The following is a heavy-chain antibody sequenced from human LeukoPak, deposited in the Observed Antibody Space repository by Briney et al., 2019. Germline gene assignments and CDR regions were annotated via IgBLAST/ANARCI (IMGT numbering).Heavy chain of an antibody. CDR3: ARDRVVAATLYYYGMDV. Sequence: SETLSLTCTVSGGSVSSGSYYWSWIRQPPGKGLEWIGYIYYSGGTNYNPSLKSRVTISVDTSKNQFSLKLSSVTAADTAVYYCARDRVVAATLYYYGMDVWGQGTTVTVSS. V-gene: IGHV4-61*01. CDR1: GGSVSSGSYY. CDR2: IYYSGGT. D-gene: IGHD2-15*01. J-gene: IGHJ6*02.